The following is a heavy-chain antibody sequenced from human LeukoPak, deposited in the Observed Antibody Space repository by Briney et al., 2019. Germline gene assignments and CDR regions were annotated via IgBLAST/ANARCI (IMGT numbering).Heavy chain of an antibody. CDR1: GGSISSSSYY. V-gene: IGHV4-39*01. D-gene: IGHD3-10*01. CDR2: VYYSGST. J-gene: IGHJ5*02. Sequence: PSETLSLTCTVSGGSISSSSYYWGRIRQPPGKGLEWIGSVYYSGSTYYNPSLKSRVTISVDTSKNQFSLKLSSVTAADTAVYCCARPHGSGSYAPFDPWGQGTLVTVSS. CDR3: ARPHGSGSYAPFDP.